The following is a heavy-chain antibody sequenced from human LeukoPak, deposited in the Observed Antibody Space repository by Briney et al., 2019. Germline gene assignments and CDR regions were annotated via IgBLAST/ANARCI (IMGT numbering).Heavy chain of an antibody. J-gene: IGHJ6*02. CDR3: ARDPYSGYDRSLDV. CDR2: INGDGSST. Sequence: GGSLRLSCAASGFTFSSYWMHWVRQAPGKGLVWVSRINGDGSSTNYADSVRGRFTISRDNAKNTLYLQMNSLRAEDTAVFYCARDPYSGYDRSLDVWGQGTTVTASS. CDR1: GFTFSSYW. D-gene: IGHD5-12*01. V-gene: IGHV3-74*01.